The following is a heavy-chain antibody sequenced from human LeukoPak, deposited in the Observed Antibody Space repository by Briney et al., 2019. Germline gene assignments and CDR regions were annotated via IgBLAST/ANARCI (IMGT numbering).Heavy chain of an antibody. CDR3: ARRAGAYSHPYDY. Sequence: GGSLRLSCTVSGFTVSSNSMSWVRQAPGKGLEWVSFIYSDNTHYSDSVKGRFTISRDNSKNTLYLQMNSLRAEGTAVYYCARRAGAYSHPYDYWGQGTLVTVSS. J-gene: IGHJ4*02. CDR1: GFTVSSNS. D-gene: IGHD4/OR15-4a*01. V-gene: IGHV3-53*01. CDR2: IYSDNT.